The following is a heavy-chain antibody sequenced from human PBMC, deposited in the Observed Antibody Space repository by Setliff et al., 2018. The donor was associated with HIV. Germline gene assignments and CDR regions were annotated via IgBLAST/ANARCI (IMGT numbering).Heavy chain of an antibody. J-gene: IGHJ3*02. CDR1: GGTFSSYA. CDR2: IIPIFGTA. Sequence: ASVKVSCKASGGTFSSYAISWVRQAPGQGLEWMGGIIPIFGTANYAQKFQGRVTITTDESTSTAYMELSSLRSEDTAVYYCARGEGSIAVAGIDERYAFDIWGQGTMVTVSS. V-gene: IGHV1-69*05. CDR3: ARGEGSIAVAGIDERYAFDI. D-gene: IGHD6-19*01.